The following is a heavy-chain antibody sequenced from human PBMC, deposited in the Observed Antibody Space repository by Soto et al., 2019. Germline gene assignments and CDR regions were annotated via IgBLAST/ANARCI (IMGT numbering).Heavy chain of an antibody. D-gene: IGHD6-13*01. CDR1: GGPISSDNYY. CDR3: ARTVYSSSFIDY. CDR2: IYYSGST. J-gene: IGHJ4*02. Sequence: SETLSLTCTASGGPISSDNYYWSWVRQPPGKGLEWIGYIYYSGSTYYNPSFKSRVSISVDTSKNQFSLKLTSVTAADTAVYYCARTVYSSSFIDYWGQGTLVTVSS. V-gene: IGHV4-30-4*01.